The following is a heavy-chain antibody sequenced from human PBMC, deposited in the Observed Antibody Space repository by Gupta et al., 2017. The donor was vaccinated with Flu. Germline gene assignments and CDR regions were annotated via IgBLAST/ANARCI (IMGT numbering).Heavy chain of an antibody. D-gene: IGHD4-11*01. V-gene: IGHV4-34*01. J-gene: IGHJ5*02. Sequence: QVQLQQWGAGLLKPSETLSLTCAVYGGSFSGYYWSWIRQPPGKGLEWIGEINHSGSTNYNPSLKSRVTISVDTSKNQFSMKLSSVTAADTAVYYCAARLGQGWFDPGGQGTLVTVSS. CDR1: GGSFSGYY. CDR3: AARLGQGWFDP. CDR2: INHSGST.